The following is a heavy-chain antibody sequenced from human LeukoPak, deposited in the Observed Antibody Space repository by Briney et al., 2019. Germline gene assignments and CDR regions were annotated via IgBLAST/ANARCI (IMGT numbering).Heavy chain of an antibody. Sequence: GGSLRLSCAASGFTFISYAMSWVRQAPGKGLEWVPVISGNGGSTHYADSAKGRFTISRDNSKNTLYLQMSSLRAEDTAVYYCAKESPVFDYWGQGTLVTVSS. J-gene: IGHJ4*02. CDR2: ISGNGGST. CDR3: AKESPVFDY. V-gene: IGHV3-23*01. CDR1: GFTFISYA.